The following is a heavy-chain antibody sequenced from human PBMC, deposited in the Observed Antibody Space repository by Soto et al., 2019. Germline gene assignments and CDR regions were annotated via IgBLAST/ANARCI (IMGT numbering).Heavy chain of an antibody. Sequence: QVQLQESGPGLVKPSGPLALTCAVSGGSLSSSNCWSWVRQPPGKGLEWIGEIYHSGSTNYNPSLKSRVTISVDKSQNQISLKLSTVTAADTAVYYCPRGGVFGELLSLVVLGVWGQGTTVTVSS. D-gene: IGHD3-10*01. CDR2: IYHSGST. CDR1: GGSLSSSNC. CDR3: PRGGVFGELLSLVVLGV. V-gene: IGHV4-4*02. J-gene: IGHJ6*01.